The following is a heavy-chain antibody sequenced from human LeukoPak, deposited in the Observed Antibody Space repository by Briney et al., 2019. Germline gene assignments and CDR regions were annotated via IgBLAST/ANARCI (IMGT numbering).Heavy chain of an antibody. CDR3: ARDEYYYDSSLYFQH. Sequence: GGSLRLSCAASGFTFSNYSMNWVRQAPGKGLEWVSSISSSSSYIYYADSVKGRFTISRDNAKNSLYLQMNSLRAEDTAVYYCARDEYYYDSSLYFQHWGQGTLVTVSS. J-gene: IGHJ1*01. V-gene: IGHV3-21*01. CDR2: ISSSSSYI. CDR1: GFTFSNYS. D-gene: IGHD3-22*01.